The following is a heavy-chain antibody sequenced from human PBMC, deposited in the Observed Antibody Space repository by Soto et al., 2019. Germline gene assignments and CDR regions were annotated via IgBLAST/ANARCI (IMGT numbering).Heavy chain of an antibody. D-gene: IGHD6-19*01. CDR3: AHGSGWLSDY. CDR1: GFSLTSTAVG. CDR2: IYWDDDN. V-gene: IGHV2-5*02. Sequence: QITLKESGPTLVKPTQTLTLTCSFSGFSLTSTAVGVNWIRQPPGKALEWLALIYWDDDNHFSPSLRSRLGVTKDTSKNQVVLTMTNMDPVDTATYYCAHGSGWLSDYWGQGILVTVSS. J-gene: IGHJ4*02.